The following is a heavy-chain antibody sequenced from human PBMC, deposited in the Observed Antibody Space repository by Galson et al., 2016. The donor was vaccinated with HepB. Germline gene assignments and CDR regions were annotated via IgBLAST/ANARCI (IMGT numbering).Heavy chain of an antibody. V-gene: IGHV3-23*01. CDR2: ISGSGAST. D-gene: IGHD2-2*02. Sequence: SLRLSCAASGFTFSSYAMSWVRQAPGKGLEWVSVISGSGASTYYADSVKGRFTISRDNSKNTLYLQVNSLRVEDTAIYYCARGRTTSCNSAFDIWGQGTMVTVSP. CDR1: GFTFSSYA. CDR3: ARGRTTSCNSAFDI. J-gene: IGHJ3*02.